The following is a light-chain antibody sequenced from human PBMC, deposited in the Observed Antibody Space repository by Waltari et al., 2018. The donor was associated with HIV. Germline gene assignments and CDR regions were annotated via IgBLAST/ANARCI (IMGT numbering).Light chain of an antibody. CDR2: QYS. V-gene: IGLV3-1*01. CDR1: KLGDKY. J-gene: IGLJ2*01. Sequence: SYELTQPPSVYVSPGQTASITCSGDKLGDKYACWYQQKPGQSPVVVIYQYSKRPSGFPQRFSGSNSGNTATLTISGTQAMDEADYYCQAWDSSTVVFGGGTKLTVL. CDR3: QAWDSSTVV.